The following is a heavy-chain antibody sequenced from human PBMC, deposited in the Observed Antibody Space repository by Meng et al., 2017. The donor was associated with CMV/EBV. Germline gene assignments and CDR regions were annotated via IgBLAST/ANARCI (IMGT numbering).Heavy chain of an antibody. V-gene: IGHV4-61*02. Sequence: QVNRQESGTELVKPSTTLSLTCSVYGGCRRSGSYYWGWIRQRAGKGLEWIGRIYTSGSTNYNPSLKSRVTISVDTCKNQFSLKLSSVTAADTAVYYCASVQGLGVSWGQGTLVTVSS. CDR3: ASVQGLGVS. J-gene: IGHJ4*02. D-gene: IGHD3-10*01. CDR2: IYTSGST. CDR1: GGCRRSGSYY.